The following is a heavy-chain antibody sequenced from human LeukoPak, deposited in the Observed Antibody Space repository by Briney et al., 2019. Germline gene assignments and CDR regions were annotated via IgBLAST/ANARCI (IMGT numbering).Heavy chain of an antibody. J-gene: IGHJ4*02. CDR1: GYTFTGYY. D-gene: IGHD6-13*01. CDR2: INPNSGGT. CDR3: AKSSSSWYRFDY. V-gene: IGHV1-2*06. Sequence: ASVKVSCKASGYTFTGYYMHWVRQAPGQGLEWMGRINPNSGGTNYAQKFQGRVTMTRDTSISTAYMELSRLRSDDTAIYYCAKSSSSWYRFDYWGQGILVTVSS.